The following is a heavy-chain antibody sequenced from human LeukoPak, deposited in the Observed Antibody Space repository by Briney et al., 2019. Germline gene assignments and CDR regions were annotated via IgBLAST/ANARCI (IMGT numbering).Heavy chain of an antibody. J-gene: IGHJ4*02. Sequence: SVKVSCKASGFSVTGYHMHWVRQAPGQGLEWMGRIIPIFGTANYAQKFQGRVTITTDESTSTAYMELSSLRSEDTAVYYCAREMEHWGQGTLVTVSS. D-gene: IGHD1-26*01. CDR1: GFSVTGYH. CDR2: IIPIFGTA. V-gene: IGHV1-69*05. CDR3: AREMEH.